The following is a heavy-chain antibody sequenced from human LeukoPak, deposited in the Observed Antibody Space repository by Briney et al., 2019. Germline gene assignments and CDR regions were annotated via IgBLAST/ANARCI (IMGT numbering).Heavy chain of an antibody. D-gene: IGHD2-8*01. CDR2: ISYDGSNK. V-gene: IGHV3-30*01. J-gene: IGHJ4*02. CDR3: ARAMSIVLMVYAMDY. Sequence: WVAVISYDGSNKYYADSVKGRFTISRDNSKNTLYLQMNSLRAEDTAVYYCARAMSIVLMVYAMDYWGQGTLVTVSS.